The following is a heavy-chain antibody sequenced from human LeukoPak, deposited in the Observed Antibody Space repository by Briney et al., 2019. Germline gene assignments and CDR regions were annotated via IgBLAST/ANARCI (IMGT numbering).Heavy chain of an antibody. V-gene: IGHV3-66*01. CDR1: GFTVSSNY. CDR2: TYRGGTT. Sequence: GGSLRLSCVASGFTVSSNYMSWVRQASGKGLEWVSVTYRGGTTDYADSVKGRFTISRDNYKNTLFLQMNSLRAEDTAVYYCAREAPYSSSWYYFDYWGQGTLVTVSS. D-gene: IGHD6-13*01. CDR3: AREAPYSSSWYYFDY. J-gene: IGHJ4*02.